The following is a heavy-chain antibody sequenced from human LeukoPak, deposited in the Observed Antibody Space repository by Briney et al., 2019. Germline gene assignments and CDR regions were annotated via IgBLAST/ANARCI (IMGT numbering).Heavy chain of an antibody. J-gene: IGHJ4*02. CDR3: AREDYGDYALDY. Sequence: PGRSLRPSCAASGFTFSSYAMHWVRQAPGKGLEWVAVISYDGSNKYYADSVKGRFTISRDNSKNTLYLQMNSLRAEDTAVYYCAREDYGDYALDYWGQGTLVTVSS. CDR2: ISYDGSNK. CDR1: GFTFSSYA. D-gene: IGHD4-17*01. V-gene: IGHV3-30-3*01.